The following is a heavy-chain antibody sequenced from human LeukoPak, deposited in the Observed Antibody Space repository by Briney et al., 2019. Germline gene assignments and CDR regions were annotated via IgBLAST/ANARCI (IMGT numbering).Heavy chain of an antibody. D-gene: IGHD1-7*01. CDR2: IKHDGSED. V-gene: IGHV3-7*03. CDR1: GFTFSNYW. J-gene: IGHJ6*04. CDR3: AVSPKLVEV. Sequence: PGGSLRLSCAVSGFTFSNYWMTWVRQAPGKGLEWVANIKHDGSEDYYLDSVKGRFTISRDNAKSSMWLQMNSLRAEDTAVYYCAVSPKLVEVWGKGTTVTVSS.